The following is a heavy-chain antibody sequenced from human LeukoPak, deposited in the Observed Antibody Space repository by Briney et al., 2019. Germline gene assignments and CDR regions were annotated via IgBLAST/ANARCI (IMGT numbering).Heavy chain of an antibody. J-gene: IGHJ4*02. D-gene: IGHD5-24*01. V-gene: IGHV3-7*01. Sequence: GGSLRLSCAASGFTFSRSWMSWVRQDPGKGLEWVANIKEDGSQKYYVDSVKGRFTISRDNAKNSLYLQMNSLRVEDTAVYYCARDGSRHDFNFNFWGQGTLVTVSS. CDR2: IKEDGSQK. CDR1: GFTFSRSW. CDR3: ARDGSRHDFNFNF.